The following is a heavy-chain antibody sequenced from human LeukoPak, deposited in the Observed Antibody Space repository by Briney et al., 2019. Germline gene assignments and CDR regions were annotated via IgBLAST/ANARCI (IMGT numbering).Heavy chain of an antibody. D-gene: IGHD2-15*01. J-gene: IGHJ1*01. CDR2: ISVGGDST. CDR3: AKGSDVYYFDH. Sequence: GGPLRLSCAASGFTFSSLAMYWVRQAPGKGLEWVSAISVGGDSTFYADSVEGRSTISRDNSKSTLYLQMNSLRAEDTALYYCAKGSDVYYFDHWGQGTLVTVSS. V-gene: IGHV3-23*01. CDR1: GFTFSSLA.